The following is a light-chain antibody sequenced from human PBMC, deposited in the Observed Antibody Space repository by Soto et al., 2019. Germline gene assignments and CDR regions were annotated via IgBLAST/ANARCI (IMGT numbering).Light chain of an antibody. CDR1: SSDVGGYNY. CDR3: SSYTRTNTRV. Sequence: QSVLTQPPYASGSPGQSVTISCTGTSSDVGGYNYVSWYQHHPGKAPKLMIYEVNNRPSGVSNRFSGSKSGNTASLSISGLQAEDEADYFCSSYTRTNTRVFGGGTKLTVL. V-gene: IGLV2-14*01. CDR2: EVN. J-gene: IGLJ3*02.